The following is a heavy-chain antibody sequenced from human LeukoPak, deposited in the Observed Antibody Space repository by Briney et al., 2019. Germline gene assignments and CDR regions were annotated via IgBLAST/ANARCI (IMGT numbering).Heavy chain of an antibody. J-gene: IGHJ4*02. D-gene: IGHD3-3*01. Sequence: SGPTLVKPTQTLTLTCTFSGFSLSTSGVGVGWIRQPPVKALEWLALIYWNDDKRYSPSLKSRLTITKDTSKNQVVLTMTNMDPVDTATYYCARLFLEWPFDYWGQGTLVTVSS. CDR2: IYWNDDK. V-gene: IGHV2-5*01. CDR1: GFSLSTSGVG. CDR3: ARLFLEWPFDY.